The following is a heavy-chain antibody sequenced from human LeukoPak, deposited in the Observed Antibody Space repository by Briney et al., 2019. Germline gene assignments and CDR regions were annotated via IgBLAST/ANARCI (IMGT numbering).Heavy chain of an antibody. CDR3: ARARGFGELFLDY. Sequence: SETLSLTCTVSGGSISSGGYYWSWIRQHPGKGLEWIGYIYYSGSTYYNPSLKSRVTISVDTSKNQFSLKLSSVTAADTAVYYCARARGFGELFLDYWGQGTLVTVSS. V-gene: IGHV4-30-4*08. CDR2: IYYSGST. J-gene: IGHJ4*02. D-gene: IGHD3-10*01. CDR1: GGSISSGGYY.